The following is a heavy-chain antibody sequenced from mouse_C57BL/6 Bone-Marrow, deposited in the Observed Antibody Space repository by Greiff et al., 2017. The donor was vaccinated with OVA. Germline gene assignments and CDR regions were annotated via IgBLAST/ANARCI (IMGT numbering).Heavy chain of an antibody. D-gene: IGHD4-1*01. J-gene: IGHJ1*03. V-gene: IGHV1-81*01. CDR1: GYTLTSYG. Sequence: QVQLQQSGAELARPGASVKLSCKASGYTLTSYGISWVKQRTGQGLEWIGEIYTRSGNTYYNEKFKGKDTLTAEKYSSTAYMELRSLTSEDSAVYFCALTQYFDVWGTGTTVTVSS. CDR3: ALTQYFDV. CDR2: IYTRSGNT.